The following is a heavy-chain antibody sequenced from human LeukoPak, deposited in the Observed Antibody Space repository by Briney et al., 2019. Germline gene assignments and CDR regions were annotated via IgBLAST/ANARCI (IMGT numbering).Heavy chain of an antibody. V-gene: IGHV3-30*04. J-gene: IGHJ4*02. CDR3: ARGRSGSHHFDS. D-gene: IGHD3-10*01. CDR1: GFTFSNYA. Sequence: GGSLRLSCAASGFTFSNYAMHWVRQAPGKGLEWVAIISYDGSKKYYADSVKGRFTISRDNSKNTLYLQMNSLRADDTAVYYCARGRSGSHHFDSWGQGTLVTVPS. CDR2: ISYDGSKK.